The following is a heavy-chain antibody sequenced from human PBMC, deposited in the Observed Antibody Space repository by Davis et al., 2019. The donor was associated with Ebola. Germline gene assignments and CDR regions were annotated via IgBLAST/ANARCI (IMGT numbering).Heavy chain of an antibody. D-gene: IGHD1-14*01. V-gene: IGHV3-7*01. J-gene: IGHJ6*03. CDR3: ARDPPNALPVYYMDV. Sequence: GESLKISCAASGFTFSNYWMHWVRQAPGKGLEWVANIKQDGSEKYYVDSVKGRFTISRGNAENSLYLQMSTLRVDDTAVYYCARDPPNALPVYYMDVWGKGTTVIVSS. CDR2: IKQDGSEK. CDR1: GFTFSNYW.